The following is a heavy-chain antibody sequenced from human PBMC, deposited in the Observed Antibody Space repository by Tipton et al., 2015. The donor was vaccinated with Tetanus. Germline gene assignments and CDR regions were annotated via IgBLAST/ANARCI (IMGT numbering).Heavy chain of an antibody. CDR3: ARVAVLGPSYYACDI. Sequence: TLSLTCTVSGGSISSYYWSWIRQPPGKGLEWIGYIYYSGSTNYNPSLKSRVTISVDTSKNQFSLKLSSVTAADTAVYYCARVAVLGPSYYACDIWGQGTMVTVSS. J-gene: IGHJ3*02. D-gene: IGHD3-10*01. V-gene: IGHV4-59*12. CDR1: GGSISSYY. CDR2: IYYSGST.